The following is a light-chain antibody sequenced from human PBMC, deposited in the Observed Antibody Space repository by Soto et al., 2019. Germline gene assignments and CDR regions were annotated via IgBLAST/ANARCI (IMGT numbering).Light chain of an antibody. CDR1: SSDVGTYNL. CDR2: EGS. V-gene: IGLV2-23*01. J-gene: IGLJ2*01. CDR3: CSYATTNTP. Sequence: QSALTQPASVSGSPGQSITISCTGTSSDVGTYNLVSWYQQHPGKAPKLIIYEGSKRPSGVSNRFSGSKSGITASLTISGLKAEDEADYYCCSYATTNTPFGGGTKLTVL.